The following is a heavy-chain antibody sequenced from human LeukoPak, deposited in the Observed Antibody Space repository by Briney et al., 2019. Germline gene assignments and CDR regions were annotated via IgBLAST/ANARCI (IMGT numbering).Heavy chain of an antibody. CDR3: ARVYSSAFDH. D-gene: IGHD3-10*01. J-gene: IGHJ4*02. Sequence: GSSVKVSCKASGGTFSSYAISWVRQAPGQGLEWMGWISAFNGNTNNAQKVQGRVTMTTDTSTSTAYMELRSLTSDGTAMYYCARVYSSAFDHWGQGALVTVTS. V-gene: IGHV1-18*01. CDR2: ISAFNGNT. CDR1: GGTFSSYA.